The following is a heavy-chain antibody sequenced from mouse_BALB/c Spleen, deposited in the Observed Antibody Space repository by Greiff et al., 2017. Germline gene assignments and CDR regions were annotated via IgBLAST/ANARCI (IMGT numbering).Heavy chain of an antibody. CDR3: ARRGRGYAMDY. V-gene: IGHV1-9*01. J-gene: IGHJ4*01. CDR2: ILPGSGST. CDR1: GYTFSSYW. Sequence: QVQLQQSGAELMKPGASVKISCKATGYTFSSYWIEWVKQRPGHGLEWIGEILPGSGSTNYNGKFKGKATFTADTSSNTAYMQLSSLTSEDSAVYYCARRGRGYAMDYWGQGTSVTVSS.